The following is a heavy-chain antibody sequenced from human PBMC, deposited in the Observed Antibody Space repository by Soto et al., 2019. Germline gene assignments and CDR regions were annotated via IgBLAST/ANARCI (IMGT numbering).Heavy chain of an antibody. CDR3: ASAGYCSSTSCYTDDAFDT. D-gene: IGHD2-2*02. CDR1: GFTVSRNY. J-gene: IGHJ3*02. Sequence: LXLSCAASGFTVSRNYMSWVRQAPGKGLEWFSVIYSGGSTYYADSVKGRFTISRDNSKNTLYLQMNSLRAEDTAVYYCASAGYCSSTSCYTDDAFDTWGQGTMVTVSS. V-gene: IGHV3-53*01. CDR2: IYSGGST.